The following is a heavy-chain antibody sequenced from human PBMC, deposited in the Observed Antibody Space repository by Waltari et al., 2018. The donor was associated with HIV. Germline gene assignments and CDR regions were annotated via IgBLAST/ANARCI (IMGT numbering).Heavy chain of an antibody. Sequence: QVQLQQSGPGLVKPSQTLSLTCALSGDSVSSNSPAWNWIRQPPSRGLEWLGRTYYRSKWYNDYAVSVKSRITINPDTSKNQFSLQLNSVTPEDTAVYYCVRIAVAGTVAFDIWGQGTMVTVSS. D-gene: IGHD6-19*01. CDR3: VRIAVAGTVAFDI. CDR1: GDSVSSNSPA. J-gene: IGHJ3*02. V-gene: IGHV6-1*01. CDR2: TYYRSKWYN.